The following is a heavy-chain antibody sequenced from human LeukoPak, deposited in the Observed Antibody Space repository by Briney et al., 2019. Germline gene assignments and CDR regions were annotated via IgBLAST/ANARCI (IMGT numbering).Heavy chain of an antibody. CDR2: ISGSGGST. CDR1: GFTFSSYG. Sequence: PGGSLRLSCAASGFTFSSYGMSWVRQAPGKGLEWVSAISGSGGSTYYADSVKGRFTISRDNSKNTLHLQMNSLRAEDTAVYYCATHGSAHYYMDVWGKGTTVTISS. J-gene: IGHJ6*03. CDR3: ATHGSAHYYMDV. V-gene: IGHV3-23*01. D-gene: IGHD2-2*03.